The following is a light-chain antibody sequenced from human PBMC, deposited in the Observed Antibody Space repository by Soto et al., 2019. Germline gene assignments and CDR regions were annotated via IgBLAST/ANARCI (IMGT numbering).Light chain of an antibody. CDR3: QQYGSSPLT. Sequence: EIMLTQSPATLSLSPGERATLSCRASQSVSSYLAWYQQKPGQAPRLLIYDASNRATGIPARFSGSGSGTDFTLTISSLEPEDFAVYYCQQYGSSPLTFGGGTKV. J-gene: IGKJ4*01. CDR2: DAS. CDR1: QSVSSY. V-gene: IGKV3-11*01.